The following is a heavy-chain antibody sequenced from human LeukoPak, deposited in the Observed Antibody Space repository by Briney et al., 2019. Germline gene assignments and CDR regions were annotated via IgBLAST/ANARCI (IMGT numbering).Heavy chain of an antibody. V-gene: IGHV1-69*13. J-gene: IGHJ6*02. CDR1: GYTFTSYA. Sequence: SVKVSCKASGYTFTSYAMNWVRQAPGQGLEWMGGIIPIFGTANYAQKFQGRVTITADESTSTAYMELSSLRSEDTAVYYCARGPKPSYDILTGYPKAYYYYGMDVWGQGTTVTVSS. D-gene: IGHD3-9*01. CDR2: IIPIFGTA. CDR3: ARGPKPSYDILTGYPKAYYYYGMDV.